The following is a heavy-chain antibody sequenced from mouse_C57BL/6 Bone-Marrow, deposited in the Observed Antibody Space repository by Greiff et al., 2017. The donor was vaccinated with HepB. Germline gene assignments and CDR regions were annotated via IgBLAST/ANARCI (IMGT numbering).Heavy chain of an antibody. CDR1: GYSITSGYY. Sequence: EVQLQESGPGLVKPSQSLSLTCSVTGYSITSGYYWTWIRQFPGNKLEWMGYISYDGSNNYNPSLKNRISITRDTSKNQFFLKLNSVTTEDTATYYCAREGAYFDVWGTGTTVTVSS. CDR3: AREGAYFDV. V-gene: IGHV3-6*01. CDR2: ISYDGSN. J-gene: IGHJ1*03.